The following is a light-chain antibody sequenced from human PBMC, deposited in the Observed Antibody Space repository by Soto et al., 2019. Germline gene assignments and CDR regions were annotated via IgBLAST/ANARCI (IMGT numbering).Light chain of an antibody. J-gene: IGKJ2*01. V-gene: IGKV2-28*01. CDR2: LGS. Sequence: DIVMTQSPLSLPVTPGEPASISCRSSQSLLYSNGYNYLDWYLQKPGQSPQLLIYLGSTRASGVPVRFSGSGSGTDFTLKISRVEAEDVGVYYCMEALQTPYTFGQGTKLEIK. CDR3: MEALQTPYT. CDR1: QSLLYSNGYNY.